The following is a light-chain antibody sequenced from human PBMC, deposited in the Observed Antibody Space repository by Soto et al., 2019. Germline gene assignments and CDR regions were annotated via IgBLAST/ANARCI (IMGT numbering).Light chain of an antibody. CDR3: QQRSNWPST. J-gene: IGKJ1*01. V-gene: IGKV1-6*01. CDR2: AAS. Sequence: AIQLTQSPSSLSASVGGRVAITCRASQGIRSALGWYQQKPGKVPKLLIYAASTLQSGVPSRFSGSGSGTDFTLTISSLEPEDFAVYYCQQRSNWPSTFGQGTKVDIK. CDR1: QGIRSA.